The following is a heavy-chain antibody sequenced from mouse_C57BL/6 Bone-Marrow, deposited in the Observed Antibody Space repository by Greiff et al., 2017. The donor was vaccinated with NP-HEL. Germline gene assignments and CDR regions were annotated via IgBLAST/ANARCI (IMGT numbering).Heavy chain of an antibody. Sequence: EVKLVESGGGLVQPGGSLSLSCAASGFTFTDYYMSWVRQPPGKALEWLGFIRNKANGYTTEYSASVKGRFTISRDNPQSILYLQMNALRAEDSATYYCARRPPNWDVWYFDVWGTGTTVTVSS. J-gene: IGHJ1*03. V-gene: IGHV7-3*01. CDR2: IRNKANGYTT. CDR1: GFTFTDYY. CDR3: ARRPPNWDVWYFDV. D-gene: IGHD4-1*01.